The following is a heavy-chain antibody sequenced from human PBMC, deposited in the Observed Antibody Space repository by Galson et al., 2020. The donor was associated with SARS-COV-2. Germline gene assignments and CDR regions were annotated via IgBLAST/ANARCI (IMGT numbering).Heavy chain of an antibody. CDR1: GGSISSGGYY. V-gene: IGHV4-31*03. J-gene: IGHJ6*02. Sequence: SETLSLTCTVSGGSISSGGYYWSWIRQHPGKGLEWIGYIYYSGSTYYNPSLKSRVTISVDTSKNQFSLKLSSVTAADTAVYYCARGGFGELLSDYYYYYGMDVWGQGTTVTVSS. D-gene: IGHD3-10*01. CDR2: IYYSGST. CDR3: ARGGFGELLSDYYYYYGMDV.